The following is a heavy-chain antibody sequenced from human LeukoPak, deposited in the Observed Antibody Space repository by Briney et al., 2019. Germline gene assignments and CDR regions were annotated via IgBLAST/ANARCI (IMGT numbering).Heavy chain of an antibody. CDR3: AKAPYSLGNYYVDY. CDR2: ISGGSGST. CDR1: GFTFSSYG. V-gene: IGHV3-23*01. J-gene: IGHJ4*02. D-gene: IGHD3-10*01. Sequence: PGGSLRLSCGASGFTFSSYGMSWVRQAPGKGLEWVSGISGGSGSTYYADSVKGRFTISRDNSKNTLYLQMNSLRAEDTAVYYCAKAPYSLGNYYVDYWGQGTLVTVSS.